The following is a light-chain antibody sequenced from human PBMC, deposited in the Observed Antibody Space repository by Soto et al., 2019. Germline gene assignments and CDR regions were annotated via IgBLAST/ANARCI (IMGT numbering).Light chain of an antibody. CDR1: QAVSTY. Sequence: VLTQSPATLSLSPGERATLSCRASQAVSTYVAWYQHKPGQAPRLLIYDASNRATGVPFRFSGGGSGTDFTLTVSSLEPEDFAVYYCQQRLLWPQTFGQGTKVDIK. CDR3: QQRLLWPQT. CDR2: DAS. V-gene: IGKV3-11*01. J-gene: IGKJ1*01.